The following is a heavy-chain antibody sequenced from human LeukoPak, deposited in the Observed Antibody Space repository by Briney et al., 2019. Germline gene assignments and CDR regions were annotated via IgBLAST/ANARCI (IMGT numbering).Heavy chain of an antibody. V-gene: IGHV3-11*01. CDR2: ISSSGTTI. D-gene: IGHD1-1*01. CDR1: GFIFSDYG. Sequence: PGGSLRLSCIVSGFIFSDYGMSWVRQAPGKGLTWISYISSSGTTIYQRDSVKGRFTISRDNAKNSLYLQMNSLRAEDTALYYCARNDPRYAFDIWGQGTMVTVSS. CDR3: ARNDPRYAFDI. J-gene: IGHJ3*02.